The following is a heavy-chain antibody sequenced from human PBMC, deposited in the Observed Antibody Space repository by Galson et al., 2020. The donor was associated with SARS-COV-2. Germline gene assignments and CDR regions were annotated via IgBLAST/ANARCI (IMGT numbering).Heavy chain of an antibody. V-gene: IGHV1-18*04. CDR3: ARDPSGYDLPPGYYQHGLDL. CDR2: IHVYTGKT. CDR1: GYTFASYD. J-gene: IGHJ6*02. Sequence: ASLTLSCNASGYTFASYDFSCVRQAPGQGLDWMGWIHVYTGKTLSAQKCQGRLNITTDTSTNTAYMGLRSLTSDDTAVYYCARDPSGYDLPPGYYQHGLDLWGQGTTVSVSS. D-gene: IGHD5-12*01.